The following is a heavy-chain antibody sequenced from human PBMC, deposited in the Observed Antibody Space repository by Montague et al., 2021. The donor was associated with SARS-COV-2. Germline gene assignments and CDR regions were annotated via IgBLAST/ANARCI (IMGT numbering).Heavy chain of an antibody. Sequence: SETLSLTCTVSGDSISSFYWNWIRQPSGKGLEWIGRIYASGGTNXNPSLKSRVTMSVDTSKNQFSLKLNSVTAADTAVYYCGRGVVAATPVVDYWGRGTRVTVSS. J-gene: IGHJ4*02. CDR1: GDSISSFY. V-gene: IGHV4-4*07. D-gene: IGHD2-15*01. CDR3: GRGVVAATPVVDY. CDR2: IYASGGT.